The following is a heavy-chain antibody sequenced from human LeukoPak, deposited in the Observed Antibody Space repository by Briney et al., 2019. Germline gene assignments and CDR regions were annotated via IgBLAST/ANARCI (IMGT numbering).Heavy chain of an antibody. D-gene: IGHD3-10*01. CDR1: GGSISSYY. J-gene: IGHJ5*02. CDR3: ARDTSPITMIRGSRFDP. Sequence: PSETLSLTCTVSGGSISSYYWSWIRQPPGKGLEWIGYIYYSGSTNYNPSLKSRVTISVDTSKNQFSLKLSSVTAADTAVYYCARDTSPITMIRGSRFDPWGQGTLVTVSS. V-gene: IGHV4-59*01. CDR2: IYYSGST.